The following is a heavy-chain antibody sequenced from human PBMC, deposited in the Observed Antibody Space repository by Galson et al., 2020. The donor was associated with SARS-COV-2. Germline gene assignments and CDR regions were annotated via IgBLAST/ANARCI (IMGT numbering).Heavy chain of an antibody. V-gene: IGHV3-64*02. D-gene: IGHD6-19*01. CDR1: GYSFSTPV. CDR3: AREGYSSGRAGIFDI. CDR2: INTNGDSK. J-gene: IGHJ3*02. Sequence: TGGSLRLSCVPSGYSFSTPVMHWVRQAQGRGLEYVSAINTNGDSKHYADSVTDRFTISRDNSKNTLYLQMGSLQPEDMAIYYCAREGYSSGRAGIFDIWGQGTMVTFSS.